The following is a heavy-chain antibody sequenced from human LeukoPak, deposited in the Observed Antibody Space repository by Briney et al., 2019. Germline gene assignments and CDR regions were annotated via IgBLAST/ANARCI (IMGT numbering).Heavy chain of an antibody. CDR2: INPNSGGT. D-gene: IGHD5-12*01. Sequence: ASVKVSCKASGYTFTGYYMHWVRQAPGQGLEWMGWINPNSGGTNYAQKFRGRVTMTRDTSISTAYMELSRLRSDDTAVYYCARARRVATTTFDYWGQGTLVTVSS. CDR1: GYTFTGYY. CDR3: ARARRVATTTFDY. J-gene: IGHJ4*02. V-gene: IGHV1-2*02.